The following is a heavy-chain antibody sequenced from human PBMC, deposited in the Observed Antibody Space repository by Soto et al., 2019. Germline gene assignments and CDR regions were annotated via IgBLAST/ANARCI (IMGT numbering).Heavy chain of an antibody. D-gene: IGHD1-26*01. Sequence: QVQLVQSGAEVKKPGSSVKVSCKASGYTFTSYDINWVRQATGQGLEWTGWMNPNSGNTGYAQKCHGRVTMTRNTSISTAYMERSSLRSEDTAVYYCARRGDGATRLVDYWGQGTLVTVSS. CDR2: MNPNSGNT. V-gene: IGHV1-8*01. CDR3: ARRGDGATRLVDY. J-gene: IGHJ4*02. CDR1: GYTFTSYD.